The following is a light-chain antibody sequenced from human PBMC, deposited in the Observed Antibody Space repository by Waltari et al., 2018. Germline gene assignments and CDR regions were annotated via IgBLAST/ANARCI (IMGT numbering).Light chain of an antibody. CDR2: AAS. V-gene: IGKV1-39*01. Sequence: DIQMTQSPSSLSASVGARVTITCRASQNLNVYLNWYQQKPGTAPKLLIHAASTLQGGVPSRFSGSGSGTHFTLTISRLQPEDFATYYCQQTFITPPWTFGQGTKVEV. CDR1: QNLNVY. J-gene: IGKJ1*01. CDR3: QQTFITPPWT.